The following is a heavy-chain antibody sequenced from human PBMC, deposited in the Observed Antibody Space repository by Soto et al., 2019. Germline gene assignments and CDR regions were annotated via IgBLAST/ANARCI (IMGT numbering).Heavy chain of an antibody. V-gene: IGHV1-18*01. Sequence: QVQLVQSGAEVKKPGASVKVSCKASGYTFTSYGISWVRQAPGQGLEWMGWISAYNGNTNYAQKLQGRVTMTTDTSTSTAYMELRSLRSDDTAVYYCARGLGYCSSTSCYAADYYYYYMDVWGKGTTVTVSS. J-gene: IGHJ6*03. CDR2: ISAYNGNT. D-gene: IGHD2-2*01. CDR1: GYTFTSYG. CDR3: ARGLGYCSSTSCYAADYYYYYMDV.